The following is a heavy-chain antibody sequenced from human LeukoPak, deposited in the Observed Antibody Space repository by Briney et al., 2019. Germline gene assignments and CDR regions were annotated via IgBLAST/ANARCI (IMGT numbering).Heavy chain of an antibody. Sequence: PSETLSLTCAVSGGSISSGGYSWSWIRQPPGKGLEWIGYIYHSGSTYYNPSLKSRVTISVDRSKNQFSLKLSSVTAADTAVYYCARGLPYYDHDAFDIWGQGTMVTVSS. V-gene: IGHV4-30-2*01. D-gene: IGHD3-22*01. J-gene: IGHJ3*02. CDR1: GGSISSGGYS. CDR2: IYHSGST. CDR3: ARGLPYYDHDAFDI.